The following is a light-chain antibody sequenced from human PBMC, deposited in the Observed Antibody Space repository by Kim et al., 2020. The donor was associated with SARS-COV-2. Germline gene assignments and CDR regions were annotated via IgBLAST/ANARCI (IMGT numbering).Light chain of an antibody. Sequence: ACTGDKVTMPCRASHGIKSYLAGYQQKPGKAPKLLIYAASTLKSGVASRFSGSGSETDFTLTISCLQSEDFTTYYCRQYYSYPITFGQGTRLEIK. J-gene: IGKJ5*01. V-gene: IGKV1-8*01. CDR1: HGIKSY. CDR3: RQYYSYPIT. CDR2: AAS.